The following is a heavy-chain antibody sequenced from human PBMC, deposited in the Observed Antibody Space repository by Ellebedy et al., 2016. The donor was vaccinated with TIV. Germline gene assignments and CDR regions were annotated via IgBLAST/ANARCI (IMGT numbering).Heavy chain of an antibody. CDR2: INPSGGST. V-gene: IGHV1-46*01. CDR1: GYTFTSYY. Sequence: ASVKVSXXASGYTFTSYYMHWVRQAPGQGLEWMGIINPSGGSTSYAQKFQGRVTMTRDTSTSTVYMELSSLRSEDTAVYYCAREQLDYDSSGYYYPDAFDIWGQGTMVTVSS. J-gene: IGHJ3*02. D-gene: IGHD3-22*01. CDR3: AREQLDYDSSGYYYPDAFDI.